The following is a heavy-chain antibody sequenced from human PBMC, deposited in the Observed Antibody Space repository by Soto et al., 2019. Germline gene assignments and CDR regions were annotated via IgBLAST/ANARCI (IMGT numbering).Heavy chain of an antibody. CDR3: AKSSVERAAAYHYYNYMDV. V-gene: IGHV3-23*01. CDR2: ISGSGGDT. CDR1: GFTFSRYA. D-gene: IGHD6-25*01. Sequence: EEQLLESGGGLVQPGGSLRLSCAASGFTFSRYAMAWVRRAPGKGLDWVSVISGSGGDTYYADSVRGRFTISRDNSKNALYLQMNSLRAEDTGLYYCAKSSVERAAAYHYYNYMDVWGKGTTVTVSS. J-gene: IGHJ6*03.